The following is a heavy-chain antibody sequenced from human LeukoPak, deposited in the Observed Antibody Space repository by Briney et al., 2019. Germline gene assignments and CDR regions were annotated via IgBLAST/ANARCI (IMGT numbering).Heavy chain of an antibody. CDR2: IYYSGST. J-gene: IGHJ3*02. V-gene: IGHV4-30-4*08. Sequence: SQTLSLTCTVSGGSISSGDYYWSWIRQPPGKGLEWIGYIYYSGSTYYNPSLKSQVTISVDTSKNQFSLKLSSVTAADTAMYYCARAERNAFDIWGQGTMVTVSS. CDR1: GGSISSGDYY. D-gene: IGHD1-1*01. CDR3: ARAERNAFDI.